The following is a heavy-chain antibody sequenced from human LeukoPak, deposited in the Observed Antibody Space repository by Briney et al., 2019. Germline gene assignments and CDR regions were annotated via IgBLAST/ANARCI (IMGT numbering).Heavy chain of an antibody. V-gene: IGHV3-21*01. D-gene: IGHD3-16*01. CDR3: ARAAENYGGRFDS. CDR2: ISSSSYI. J-gene: IGHJ4*02. Sequence: GGTLRLSCAASGFTFSSYSMNWVRQAPGKGLEWVSSISSSSYIYYADSVKSRFTISRDNAKNSLYLQMNSLRAEDTAVYYCARAAENYGGRFDSWGQGTLVTVSS. CDR1: GFTFSSYS.